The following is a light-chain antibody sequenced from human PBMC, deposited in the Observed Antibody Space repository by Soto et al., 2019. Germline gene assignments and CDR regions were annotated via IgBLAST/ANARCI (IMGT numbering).Light chain of an antibody. CDR3: QQYNSYSWT. CDR2: KAS. Sequence: DIQMTQSPSTLSASVGDRVTITCWASQSISSWLAWYQQKPGKAPKLLIYKASSLESGVPSRFSGSGSGTEFTLTISSLHPDDFATYYCQQYNSYSWTFGQGTKVEI. J-gene: IGKJ1*01. V-gene: IGKV1-5*03. CDR1: QSISSW.